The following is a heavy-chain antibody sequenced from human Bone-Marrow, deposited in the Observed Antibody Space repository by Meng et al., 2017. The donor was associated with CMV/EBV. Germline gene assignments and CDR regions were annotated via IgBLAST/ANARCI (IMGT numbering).Heavy chain of an antibody. J-gene: IGHJ4*02. D-gene: IGHD6-13*01. CDR2: IYPGDSDT. CDR1: GYSFTSYW. Sequence: GESLKISCKGSGYSFTSYWIGWVRQMPGKGLEWMGIIYPGDSDTRYSPSFQGQVTISADKSISTAYLQWSSLKASDTALYYCAKDMSSSHGNFDYWGQGTLVTVSS. V-gene: IGHV5-51*01. CDR3: AKDMSSSHGNFDY.